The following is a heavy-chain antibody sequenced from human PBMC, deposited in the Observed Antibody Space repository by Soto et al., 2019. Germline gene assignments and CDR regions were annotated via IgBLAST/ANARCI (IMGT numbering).Heavy chain of an antibody. V-gene: IGHV1-69*06. J-gene: IGHJ5*02. Sequence: SVKVSCKASGGTFSSYAISWVRQAPGQGLEWMGGIIPIFGTANYAQKFQGRVTITADKSTSTAYMELSSLRSEDTAVYYCARGDPSSSWFDHWFDPWGQGTLVTVSS. D-gene: IGHD6-13*01. CDR1: GGTFSSYA. CDR3: ARGDPSSSWFDHWFDP. CDR2: IIPIFGTA.